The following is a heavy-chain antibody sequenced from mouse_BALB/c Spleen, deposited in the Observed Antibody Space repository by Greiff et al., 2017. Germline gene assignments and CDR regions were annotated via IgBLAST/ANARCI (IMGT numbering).Heavy chain of an antibody. V-gene: IGHV5-6*01. CDR2: ISSGGSYT. D-gene: IGHD2-10*02. CDR3: ARQGYGNYFDY. Sequence: EVQVVESGGDLVKPGGSLKLSCAASGFTFSSYGMSWVRQTPDKRLEWVATISSGGSYTYYPDSVKGRFTISSDNAKNTLYLQMSSLKSEDTAMYYCARQGYGNYFDYWGQGTTLTVSS. CDR1: GFTFSSYG. J-gene: IGHJ2*01.